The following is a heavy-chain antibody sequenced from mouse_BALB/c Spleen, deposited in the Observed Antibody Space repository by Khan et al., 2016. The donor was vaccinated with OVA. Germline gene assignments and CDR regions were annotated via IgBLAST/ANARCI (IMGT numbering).Heavy chain of an antibody. CDR2: IYPGNINT. CDR3: AREGYYGNYRAWFAY. CDR1: GYTFISYY. V-gene: IGHV1S56*01. Sequence: QVRLQQSGPELVKPGASVRISCKASGYTFISYYIHWVKQRPGQGLEWIGWIYPGNINTKYNEKFKGKATLTAEKSSSTAYMQLSSLNSEDSAFYFCAREGYYGNYRAWFAYWGQGTLVTVSA. D-gene: IGHD2-1*01. J-gene: IGHJ3*01.